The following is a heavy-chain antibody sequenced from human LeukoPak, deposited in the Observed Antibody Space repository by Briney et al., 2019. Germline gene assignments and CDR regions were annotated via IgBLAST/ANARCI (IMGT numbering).Heavy chain of an antibody. CDR3: ARDRYVWGSYRF. CDR2: IKQDGTEK. CDR1: GFTFTTYW. V-gene: IGHV3-7*01. D-gene: IGHD3-16*02. J-gene: IGHJ4*02. Sequence: GGSLRLSCAASGFTFTTYWMSWVRQAPGKGLEWVANIKQDGTEKYYVDSVKGRFTISRDNAKNSLYLQMNSLRAEDTAVYYCARDRYVWGSYRFWGQGTLVTVSS.